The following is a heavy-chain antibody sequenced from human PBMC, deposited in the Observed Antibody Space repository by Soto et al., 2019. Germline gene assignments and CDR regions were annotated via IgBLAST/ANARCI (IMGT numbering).Heavy chain of an antibody. CDR3: ARGSSGWYVDYYYGMDV. CDR2: ISSSSSYI. D-gene: IGHD6-19*01. Sequence: EVQLVESGGGLVKPGGSLRLSCAASGFTFSSYSMNWVRQAPGKGLEWVSSISSSSSYIYYADSVKGRFTISRDNAKNSLYLQMNSLRAEDTAVYYCARGSSGWYVDYYYGMDVWGQGTTVTVSS. CDR1: GFTFSSYS. J-gene: IGHJ6*02. V-gene: IGHV3-21*01.